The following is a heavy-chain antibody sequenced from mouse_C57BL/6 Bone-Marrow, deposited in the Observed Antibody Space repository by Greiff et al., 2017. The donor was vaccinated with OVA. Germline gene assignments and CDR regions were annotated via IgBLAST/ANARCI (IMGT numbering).Heavy chain of an antibody. CDR2: ISSGGSYT. Sequence: EVKLVESGGDLVKPGGSLKLSCAASGFTFSSYGMSWVRQTPDKRLEWAATISSGGSYTYYPDSVKGRFTITRDNAKNTLYLQMSSLQSEDTAMYYCVSYYYSSSPKAMDYWGQGTSVTVSS. V-gene: IGHV5-6*01. D-gene: IGHD1-1*01. CDR1: GFTFSSYG. CDR3: VSYYYSSSPKAMDY. J-gene: IGHJ4*01.